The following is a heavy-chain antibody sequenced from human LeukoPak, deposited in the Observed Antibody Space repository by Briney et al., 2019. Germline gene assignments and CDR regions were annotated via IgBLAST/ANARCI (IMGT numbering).Heavy chain of an antibody. J-gene: IGHJ5*02. Sequence: GASVKVSCKASGYIFTNYTMHWVRQATGQGLEWMGWMNPNSGNTGYAQKFQGRVTMTRNTSISTAYMELSSLRSEDTAVYYCARGSNDYSNYAPTPWGQGTLVTVSS. V-gene: IGHV1-8*02. CDR1: GYIFTNYT. CDR2: MNPNSGNT. CDR3: ARGSNDYSNYAPTP. D-gene: IGHD4-11*01.